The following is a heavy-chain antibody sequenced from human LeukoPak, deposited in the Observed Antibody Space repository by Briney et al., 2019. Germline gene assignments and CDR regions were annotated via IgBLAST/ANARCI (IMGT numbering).Heavy chain of an antibody. CDR3: ARARQPLHHYWFDP. D-gene: IGHD3-16*02. CDR2: IYTSGNT. Sequence: PSETLSLTCTVSGGSISSGSYYWSWIQQPAGKGLEWIGRIYTSGNTNYNPSLQSRVTISVDTSKNQFSLKLSSVTAADTAVYYCARARQPLHHYWFDPWGQGTLVTVSS. V-gene: IGHV4-61*02. J-gene: IGHJ5*02. CDR1: GGSISSGSYY.